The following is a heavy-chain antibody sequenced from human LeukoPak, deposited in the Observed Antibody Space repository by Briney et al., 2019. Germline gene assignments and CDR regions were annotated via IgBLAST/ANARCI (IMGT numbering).Heavy chain of an antibody. CDR1: GGSISSGDYY. Sequence: PSETLSLTCTVSGGSISSGDYYWSWIRQPPGKGLEWIGYIYYSGSTYYNPSLKSRVTISVDTSKNQFSLKLSSVTAADTAVYYCARKYCSSTSCYNYPHGYPYYFDYWGQGTLVTVSS. CDR3: ARKYCSSTSCYNYPHGYPYYFDY. CDR2: IYYSGST. V-gene: IGHV4-30-4*01. D-gene: IGHD2-2*02. J-gene: IGHJ4*02.